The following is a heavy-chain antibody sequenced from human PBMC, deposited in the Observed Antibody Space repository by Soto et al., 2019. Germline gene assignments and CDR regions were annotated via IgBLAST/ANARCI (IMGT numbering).Heavy chain of an antibody. CDR1: GGTFRGYY. V-gene: IGHV4-34*01. CDR3: ASLIIYDYVWGSYRPYFDF. CDR2: INHSGST. J-gene: IGHJ4*02. D-gene: IGHD3-16*02. Sequence: SETLSLTCAVYGGTFRGYYWSWIRKHQGKGLEWIGEINHSGSTNYNPSLKSRVTISVDTSKNQFSLKLSSVTAADTAVYYCASLIIYDYVWGSYRPYFDFWGQGTLVTVSS.